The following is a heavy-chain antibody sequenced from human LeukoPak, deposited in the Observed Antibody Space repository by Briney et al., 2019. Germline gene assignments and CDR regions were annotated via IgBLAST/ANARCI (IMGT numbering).Heavy chain of an antibody. J-gene: IGHJ4*02. D-gene: IGHD5-12*01. CDR2: IKQDGSEK. CDR3: ARVNSGYDVFDY. CDR1: GFTFSSYW. V-gene: IGHV3-7*01. Sequence: QPGESVTLSCAASGFTFSSYWMSWVRQAPGKGLEWVANIKQDGSEKYYVASVKGRITIFRDNAKNSLYLQMNSLRAEDTAVYYCARVNSGYDVFDYWGQGTLVTVSS.